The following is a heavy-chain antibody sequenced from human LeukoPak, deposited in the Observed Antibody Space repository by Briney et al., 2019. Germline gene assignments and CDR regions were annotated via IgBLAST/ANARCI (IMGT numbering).Heavy chain of an antibody. Sequence: GGSLRLSCAASGFTVSSNYMSWVRQAPGKGLEWVSVIYSGGKTYHADSVKGRFTISRDNSKNTLYLQMSSLRAEDTAVYYCARVYYGSGSLYQYYYYMDVWGKGTTVTISS. J-gene: IGHJ6*03. V-gene: IGHV3-66*01. CDR2: IYSGGKT. CDR1: GFTVSSNY. CDR3: ARVYYGSGSLYQYYYYMDV. D-gene: IGHD3-10*01.